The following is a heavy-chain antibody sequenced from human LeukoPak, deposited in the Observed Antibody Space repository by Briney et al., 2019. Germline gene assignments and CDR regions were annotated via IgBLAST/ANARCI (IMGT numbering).Heavy chain of an antibody. J-gene: IGHJ4*02. D-gene: IGHD2-2*03. CDR2: ISGSGGST. Sequence: GGSLRLSCAASGFTFSSYAMSWVRQAPGKGLEWVSAISGSGGSTYYADSVKGRFTISRDNSKNTLYLQMNSLRAEDTAVYYCARSGYCSSTSCHHGFDYWGQGTLVTVSS. V-gene: IGHV3-23*01. CDR1: GFTFSSYA. CDR3: ARSGYCSSTSCHHGFDY.